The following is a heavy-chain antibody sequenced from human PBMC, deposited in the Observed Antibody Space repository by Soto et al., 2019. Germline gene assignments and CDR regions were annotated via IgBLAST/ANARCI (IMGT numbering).Heavy chain of an antibody. CDR1: GFSLSTSGMF. CDR3: ARTQNYCSSTSCYYYYYMDV. Sequence: SGPTLVNPTQTLTLTCTFSGFSLSTSGMFVSWIRQPPGKALEWLARIDWDDDKYYSTSLKTRLTISKDTSKNQVVLTMTNMDPVDTATYYCARTQNYCSSTSCYYYYYMDVWGKGTTVTVSS. D-gene: IGHD2-2*01. J-gene: IGHJ6*03. V-gene: IGHV2-70*11. CDR2: IDWDDDK.